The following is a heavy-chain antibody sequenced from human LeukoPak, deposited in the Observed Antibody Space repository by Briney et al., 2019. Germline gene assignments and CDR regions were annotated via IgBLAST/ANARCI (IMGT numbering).Heavy chain of an antibody. CDR2: IRYDGSNK. J-gene: IGHJ4*02. D-gene: IGHD6-19*01. Sequence: GGSLRLSCAASGFTFSSYGMHWVRQAPGKGLEWVAFIRYDGSNKYYADSVKGRFTISRDNSKNTLYLQMNSLRAEDTAVYYCAKDRFQWLAPPAPDYWGQGTLVTVSS. CDR1: GFTFSSYG. V-gene: IGHV3-30*02. CDR3: AKDRFQWLAPPAPDY.